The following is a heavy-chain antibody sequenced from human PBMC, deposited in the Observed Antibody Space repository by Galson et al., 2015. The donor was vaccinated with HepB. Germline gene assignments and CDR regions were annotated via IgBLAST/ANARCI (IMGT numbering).Heavy chain of an antibody. CDR2: ISGSGTNI. D-gene: IGHD3-16*01. Sequence: SLRLSCAASGFTFTSYSMNWVRQAPGKGLEWISYISGSGTNIRYADSVKGRFTISRDDAKNSLYLQMNSLRDEDTAVYYCVRDLNYAFDYWGQGTLVTVSS. CDR1: GFTFTSYS. CDR3: VRDLNYAFDY. J-gene: IGHJ4*02. V-gene: IGHV3-48*02.